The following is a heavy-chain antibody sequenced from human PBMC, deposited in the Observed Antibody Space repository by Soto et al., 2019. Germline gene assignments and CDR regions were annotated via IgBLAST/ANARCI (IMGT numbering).Heavy chain of an antibody. D-gene: IGHD5-12*01. CDR2: ISSSSSYI. V-gene: IGHV3-21*01. Sequence: PGGSLRLSCAASGFTFSSYSMNWVRQAPGKGLEWVSSISSSSSYIYYADSVKGRFTISRDNAKNSLYLQMNSLRAEDTAVYYCAGANPLEVATGYYYYYYGMDVWVQGTTVTVS. CDR1: GFTFSSYS. J-gene: IGHJ6*02. CDR3: AGANPLEVATGYYYYYYGMDV.